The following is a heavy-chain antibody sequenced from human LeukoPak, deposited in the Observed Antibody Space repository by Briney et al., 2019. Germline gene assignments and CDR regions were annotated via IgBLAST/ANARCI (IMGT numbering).Heavy chain of an antibody. CDR1: GYTFTTYG. CDR2: ISAYNDNT. D-gene: IGHD1/OR15-1a*01. V-gene: IGHV1-18*01. CDR3: AINWNSLNY. Sequence: ASVTVSCKASGYTFTTYGVTWVRQAPGQGLEWMGWISAYNDNTNYAQKLQGRVTMARTSSVSTAYMELSSLTSEDTAVYYCAINWNSLNYWGQGTLVTVSS. J-gene: IGHJ4*02.